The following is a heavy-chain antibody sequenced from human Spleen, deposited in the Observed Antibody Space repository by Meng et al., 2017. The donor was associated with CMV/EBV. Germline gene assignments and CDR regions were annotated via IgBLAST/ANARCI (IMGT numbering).Heavy chain of an antibody. CDR1: GFTFSSYS. CDR2: ISSSSSYI. V-gene: IGHV3-21*01. J-gene: IGHJ4*02. CDR3: ARVEGYYYDSSGYPDY. D-gene: IGHD3-22*01. Sequence: EVQLVESGGGLVKPGGSLRLSCAASGFTFSSYSMNWVRQAPGKGLEWVSSISSSSSYIYYADSVKGRFTISRDNAKNSLYLQMNSLRAEDTAVYYCARVEGYYYDSSGYPDYWGQGNLVTVSS.